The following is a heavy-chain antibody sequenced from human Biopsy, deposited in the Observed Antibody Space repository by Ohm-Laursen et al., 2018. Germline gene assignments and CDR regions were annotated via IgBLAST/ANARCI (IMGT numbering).Heavy chain of an antibody. CDR1: GFTFSSYA. V-gene: IGHV3-23*01. CDR3: AKPADSYGSEFYFDY. Sequence: SLRPSCAASGFTFSSYAMTWVRQAPGKGLAWVSVINTSGGSTHYAVSVKGRFTISRDNSKNTLYLRMNSLRAEDTAVYYCAKPADSYGSEFYFDYWGQGTLVTVSS. CDR2: INTSGGST. J-gene: IGHJ4*02. D-gene: IGHD4-17*01.